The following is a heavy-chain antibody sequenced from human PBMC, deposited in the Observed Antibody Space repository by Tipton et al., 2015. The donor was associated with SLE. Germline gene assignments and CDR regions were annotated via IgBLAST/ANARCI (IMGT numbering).Heavy chain of an antibody. J-gene: IGHJ4*02. CDR1: GGSISSRSFH. D-gene: IGHD3-16*01. Sequence: TLSLTCTVSGGSISSRSFHWGWIRLPPGKGLEWIGEINHSGSTNYNPSPKSRVTISVDTSKNQFSLKLSSVTAADTAVYYCATMGGGRMSTFGGAVHTGYFDYWGQGTLVTVSS. CDR3: ATMGGGRMSTFGGAVHTGYFDY. V-gene: IGHV4-39*07. CDR2: INHSGST.